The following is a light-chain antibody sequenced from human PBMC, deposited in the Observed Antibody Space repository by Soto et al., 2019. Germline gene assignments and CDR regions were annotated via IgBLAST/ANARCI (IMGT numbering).Light chain of an antibody. CDR3: QQYNSDKIT. Sequence: DIQMTQSPSTLSASVGDRVTITCRASQSISSLLAWYQQKQGKAPQLLIYKAPSLASGVPSRFSGSGSGTEFTLTISSLQPDDFATYYCQQYNSDKITFGQGTRLEIK. V-gene: IGKV1-5*03. J-gene: IGKJ5*01. CDR1: QSISSL. CDR2: KAP.